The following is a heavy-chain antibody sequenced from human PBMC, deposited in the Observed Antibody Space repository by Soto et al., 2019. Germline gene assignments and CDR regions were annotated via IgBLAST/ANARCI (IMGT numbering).Heavy chain of an antibody. CDR3: ARKPSSCWSHYYYYAMDV. Sequence: GGSLRLSCAASGFTFSSYAMHWVRQAPGKGLEWVAVISYDGSNKYYADSVKGRFTISRDNSKNTLYLQMNSLRAEDTAVYYCARKPSSCWSHYYYYAMDVWGQGTTVTVSS. CDR1: GFTFSSYA. V-gene: IGHV3-30-3*01. D-gene: IGHD6-19*01. J-gene: IGHJ6*02. CDR2: ISYDGSNK.